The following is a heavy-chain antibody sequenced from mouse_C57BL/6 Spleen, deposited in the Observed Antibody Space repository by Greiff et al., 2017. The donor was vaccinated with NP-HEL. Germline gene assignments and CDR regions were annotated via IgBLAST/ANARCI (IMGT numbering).Heavy chain of an antibody. Sequence: VQLQQSGAELARPGASVKLSCKASGYTFTSYGISWVKQRTGQGLEWIGEIYPRSGNTYYNEKFKGKATLTADKSSSTAYMELRSLTSEDSAVYFGARDYYGREAWFAYWGQGTLVTVSA. CDR3: ARDYYGREAWFAY. V-gene: IGHV1-81*01. J-gene: IGHJ3*01. CDR2: IYPRSGNT. CDR1: GYTFTSYG. D-gene: IGHD1-1*01.